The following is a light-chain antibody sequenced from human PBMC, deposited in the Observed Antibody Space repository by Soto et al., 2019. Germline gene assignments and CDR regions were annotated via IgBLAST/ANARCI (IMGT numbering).Light chain of an antibody. CDR3: QQRSNWLT. CDR2: DAS. J-gene: IGKJ4*01. CDR1: QSVSSY. V-gene: IGKV3-11*01. Sequence: EIVLTQSPATLSFSPGERATPSCRASQSVSSYLAWYQQKPGQAPRLLIYDASNRATGIPARFSGSGSGTDFTLTISSLEPEDVAVYYCQQRSNWLTFGGGTKVDIK.